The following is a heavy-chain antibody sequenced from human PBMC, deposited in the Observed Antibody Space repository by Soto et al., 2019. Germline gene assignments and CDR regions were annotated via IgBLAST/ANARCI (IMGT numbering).Heavy chain of an antibody. CDR1: GASISGFY. Sequence: WGTLALSCTVSGASISGFYWSWIRKSAGKGLEWIGRIYATGTTDYNPALKSRVMMSVDTSKKQFALKLRSGAAADTAGYYCGRDGKKTCRDCCDHLRQG. CDR2: IYATGTT. J-gene: IGHJ5*02. D-gene: IGHD1-1*01. V-gene: IGHV4-4*07. CDR3: GRDGKKTCRDCCDH.